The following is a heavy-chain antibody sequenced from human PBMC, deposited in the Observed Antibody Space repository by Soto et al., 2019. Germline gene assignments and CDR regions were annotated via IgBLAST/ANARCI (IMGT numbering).Heavy chain of an antibody. CDR1: GGTFSSYA. V-gene: IGHV1-69*01. Sequence: QVQRVQSGAEVKKPGSSVKVSCKASGGTFSSYAISWVRQAPGQGLEWMGGIIPISGTANYAQKFQGRVTITADESTSTAYMELSSLRSEDTAVYYCASAKTYSSSWYYYSYGMDVWCQGTTVTVSS. D-gene: IGHD6-13*01. J-gene: IGHJ6*02. CDR3: ASAKTYSSSWYYYSYGMDV. CDR2: IIPISGTA.